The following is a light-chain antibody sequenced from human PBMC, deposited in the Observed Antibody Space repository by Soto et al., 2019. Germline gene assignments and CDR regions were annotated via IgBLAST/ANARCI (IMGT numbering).Light chain of an antibody. V-gene: IGKV3-15*01. J-gene: IGKJ5*01. CDR1: QSVSSSY. Sequence: EIVLTQSPGTLSLSPGERATLSCMASQSVSSSYLAWYQHKPGQAPRLLIYGASTRATGIPARFSGSGSGTEFTLTISSLQSEDFAVYYCHQYNDWPPVTFGQGTRLEIK. CDR2: GAS. CDR3: HQYNDWPPVT.